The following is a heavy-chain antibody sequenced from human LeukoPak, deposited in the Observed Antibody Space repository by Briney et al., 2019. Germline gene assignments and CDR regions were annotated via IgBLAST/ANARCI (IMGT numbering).Heavy chain of an antibody. J-gene: IGHJ6*02. Sequence: SVKVSCKASGGTFSSYAISWVRPAPGQGLEWMGGIIPIFGTANYAQKFQGRVTITADESTSTAYMELSSLRSEDTAVYYCATPSETYYYYYGMDVWGQGTTVTVSS. CDR2: IIPIFGTA. CDR3: ATPSETYYYYYGMDV. CDR1: GGTFSSYA. V-gene: IGHV1-69*13.